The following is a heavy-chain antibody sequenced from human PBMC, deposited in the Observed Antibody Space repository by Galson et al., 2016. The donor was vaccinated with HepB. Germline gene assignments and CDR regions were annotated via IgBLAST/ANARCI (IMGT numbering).Heavy chain of an antibody. D-gene: IGHD2-2*01. Sequence: SVKVSCKASGYTFTSHPIHWVRQAPGQRLEWMGWINGGNGKTKYSQKFQDRVSITRDTSASTAYLEVRALRSEDTAVFYCARTPAAASPYYYGMDVWGQGTMVTVSS. V-gene: IGHV1-3*01. J-gene: IGHJ6*02. CDR3: ARTPAAASPYYYGMDV. CDR2: INGGNGKT. CDR1: GYTFTSHP.